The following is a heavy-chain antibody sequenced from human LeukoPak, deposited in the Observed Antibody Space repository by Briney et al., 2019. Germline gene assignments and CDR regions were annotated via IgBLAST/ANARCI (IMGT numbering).Heavy chain of an antibody. J-gene: IGHJ4*02. CDR1: GFTVSSNY. CDR3: ARRGDGGRSFDY. Sequence: PGKSLRLSCAASGFTVSSNYMSWVRQAPGKGLEWVSVIYSGGSTYYADSVKGRFTISRDDSDNTLYLQMNSLRAEDTAVYYCARRGDGGRSFDYWGQGTQVTVSS. CDR2: IYSGGST. V-gene: IGHV3-53*01. D-gene: IGHD4-23*01.